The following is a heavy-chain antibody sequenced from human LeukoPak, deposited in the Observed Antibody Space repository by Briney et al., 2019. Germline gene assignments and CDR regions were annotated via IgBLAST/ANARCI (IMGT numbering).Heavy chain of an antibody. V-gene: IGHV1-69*06. J-gene: IGHJ4*02. CDR2: IIPIFGTA. CDR3: AREKDCSGGSCYNHIDY. D-gene: IGHD2-15*01. CDR1: GGTFSSYA. Sequence: GASVKVSCKASGGTFSSYAISWVRQAPGQGLEWMGGIIPIFGTANYAQKFQGGVTITADKSTSTAYMELSSLRSEDTAVYYCAREKDCSGGSCYNHIDYWGQGTLVTVSS.